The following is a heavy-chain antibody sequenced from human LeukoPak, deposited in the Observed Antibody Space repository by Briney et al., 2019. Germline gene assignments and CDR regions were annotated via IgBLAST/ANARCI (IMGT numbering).Heavy chain of an antibody. V-gene: IGHV3-21*01. CDR3: ARDNYGDYVRYFQH. J-gene: IGHJ1*01. CDR2: ISSSSSYI. Sequence: GGSLRLSCAASGFTISTYSMNWVRQAPGKGLEWVSSISSSSSYIYYADSVKGRFTISRDNAKNSLYLQMNSLRAEDTAVYYCARDNYGDYVRYFQHWGQGTLVTVSS. CDR1: GFTISTYS. D-gene: IGHD4-17*01.